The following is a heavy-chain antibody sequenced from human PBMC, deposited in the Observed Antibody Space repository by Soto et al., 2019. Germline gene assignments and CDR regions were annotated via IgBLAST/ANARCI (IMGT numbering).Heavy chain of an antibody. Sequence: SETLSLTCTVSGGSISSYYWSWIRQPPGKGLEWIGYIYYSGSTNYNPSLKSRVTISVDTSKNQFSLKLSSVTAADTAVYYCARAQYSSSWYFREDYYYYGMDVWGQGTTVTVSS. CDR1: GGSISSYY. V-gene: IGHV4-59*08. CDR2: IYYSGST. CDR3: ARAQYSSSWYFREDYYYYGMDV. J-gene: IGHJ6*02. D-gene: IGHD6-13*01.